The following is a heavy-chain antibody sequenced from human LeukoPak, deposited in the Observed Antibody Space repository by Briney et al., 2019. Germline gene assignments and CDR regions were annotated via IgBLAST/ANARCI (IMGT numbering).Heavy chain of an antibody. CDR3: ARGGRDYYDSSGYSDY. Sequence: PSQTLSLTCTVSGGSISSGSYYWSWIRQPAGKGLEWIGRIYTSGSTNYNPSLKSRVTTSVDTSKNQFSLKLSSVTAADTAVYYCARGGRDYYDSSGYSDYWGQGTLVTVSS. V-gene: IGHV4-61*02. CDR2: IYTSGST. D-gene: IGHD3-22*01. CDR1: GGSISSGSYY. J-gene: IGHJ4*02.